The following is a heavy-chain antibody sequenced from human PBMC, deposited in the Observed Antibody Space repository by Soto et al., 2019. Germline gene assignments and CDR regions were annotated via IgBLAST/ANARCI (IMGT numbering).Heavy chain of an antibody. V-gene: IGHV4-34*01. Sequence: SETLSLTCAAYGGSFSGYYWSWIRQPPGKGLEWIGEINHSGSTNYNPSLKSRVTIAVDTSKNPFSLKLSSVTAADTAVYYCARNEERGYSSSWYKYYYYYGMDVWGQGTTVTVSS. CDR1: GGSFSGYY. J-gene: IGHJ6*02. CDR2: INHSGST. CDR3: ARNEERGYSSSWYKYYYYYGMDV. D-gene: IGHD6-13*01.